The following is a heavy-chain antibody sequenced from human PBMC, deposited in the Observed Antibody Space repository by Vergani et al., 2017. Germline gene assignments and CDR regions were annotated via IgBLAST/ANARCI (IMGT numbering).Heavy chain of an antibody. CDR1: GFTFSSYG. J-gene: IGHJ4*02. CDR3: ARDTGSSWYYFDY. V-gene: IGHV3-33*01. D-gene: IGHD6-13*01. Sequence: QVQLVESGGGVVQPGRSLRLSCAASGFTFSSYGMHWVRQAPGKGLEWVAVIWYDGSNKYYADSVKGRFTISRDKSKNTLYLQMNSLRAEDTAVYYCARDTGSSWYYFDYWGQGTLVTVSS. CDR2: IWYDGSNK.